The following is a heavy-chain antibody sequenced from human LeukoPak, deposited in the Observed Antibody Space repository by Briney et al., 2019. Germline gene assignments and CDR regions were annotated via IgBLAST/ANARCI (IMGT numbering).Heavy chain of an antibody. J-gene: IGHJ5*02. CDR2: IYYSGST. CDR1: GGSISSSSYY. CDR3: ARVGAAAGTGVYNWFDP. D-gene: IGHD6-13*01. V-gene: IGHV4-39*07. Sequence: SETLSLTCTVSGGSISSSSYYWGWIRQPPGKGLEWIGSIYYSGSTYYNPSLKSRVTISVDTSKNQFSLKLSSVTAADTAVYYCARVGAAAGTGVYNWFDPWGQGTLVTVSS.